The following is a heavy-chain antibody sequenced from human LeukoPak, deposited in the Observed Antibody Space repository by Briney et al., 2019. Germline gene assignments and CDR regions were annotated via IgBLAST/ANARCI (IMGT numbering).Heavy chain of an antibody. Sequence: PGGSLRLSCAASGFTFSDYYMSWIRQAPGKGLEWVSYISSSGSTIYYADSVKGRLTISRDNAKNSLYLQMNSLRAEDTAVYYCARDSLRKSSSSKGFDPWGQGTLVTVSS. CDR1: GFTFSDYY. CDR2: ISSSGSTI. J-gene: IGHJ5*02. D-gene: IGHD6-13*01. V-gene: IGHV3-11*01. CDR3: ARDSLRKSSSSKGFDP.